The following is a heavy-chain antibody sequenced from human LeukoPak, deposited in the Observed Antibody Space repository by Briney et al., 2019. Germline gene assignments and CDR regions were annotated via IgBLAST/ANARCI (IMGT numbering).Heavy chain of an antibody. J-gene: IGHJ4*02. CDR1: GFTFSSYG. CDR2: IWYDGSNK. V-gene: IGHV3-33*01. D-gene: IGHD2-2*01. Sequence: GGSLRLSCAASGFTFSSYGMHWVRQAPGKGLEWVAVIWYDGSNKYYADSVKGRFTISRDNSKDTLYLQMNSLRAEDTAVYYCARDLNVNIVVVPAAKPHSAEYYFDYWGQGTLVTVSS. CDR3: ARDLNVNIVVVPAAKPHSAEYYFDY.